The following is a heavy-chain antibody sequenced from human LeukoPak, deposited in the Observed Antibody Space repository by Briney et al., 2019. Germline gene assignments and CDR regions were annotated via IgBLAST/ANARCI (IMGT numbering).Heavy chain of an antibody. Sequence: SETLSLTCTVSGGSISRHFWNWIRQTPGMGLELIGYIHSSGRTNYNPSLKSRVTISVDTSKDQFSLNLSSVTAADTAIYYCARSFKYGDYKTRGHGMDVWGQGTTVTVSS. D-gene: IGHD4-17*01. CDR1: GGSISRHF. V-gene: IGHV4-59*08. CDR3: ARSFKYGDYKTRGHGMDV. J-gene: IGHJ6*02. CDR2: IHSSGRT.